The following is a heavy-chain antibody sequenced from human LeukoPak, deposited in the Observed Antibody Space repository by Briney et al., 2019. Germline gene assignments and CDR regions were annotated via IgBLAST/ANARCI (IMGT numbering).Heavy chain of an antibody. Sequence: SLKVSCKASGCTFISHAISWVRQAPGQGLEWMGGIIPIFGTANYAQKFQGRVTITADKSTSTAYMELSSLRSEDTAVYYCARSYYGSGSTGYYYYMDVWGKGTTVTVSS. CDR3: ARSYYGSGSTGYYYYMDV. V-gene: IGHV1-69*06. CDR2: IIPIFGTA. J-gene: IGHJ6*03. D-gene: IGHD3-10*01. CDR1: GCTFISHA.